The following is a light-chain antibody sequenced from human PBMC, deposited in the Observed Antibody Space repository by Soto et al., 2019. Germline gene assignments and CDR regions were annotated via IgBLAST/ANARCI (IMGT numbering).Light chain of an antibody. CDR3: MQALQTPAT. J-gene: IGKJ2*01. CDR1: QSLLHSDGYNY. Sequence: EIVMTQSPLSLPVTPGEPASISCRSSQSLLHSDGYNYLDWYLQKPGQSPQLLIYLGSNRASGVPDNFSGSGSGTDFTLKISRVEAEDVGVYYCMQALQTPATFGQGTKLEIK. V-gene: IGKV2-28*01. CDR2: LGS.